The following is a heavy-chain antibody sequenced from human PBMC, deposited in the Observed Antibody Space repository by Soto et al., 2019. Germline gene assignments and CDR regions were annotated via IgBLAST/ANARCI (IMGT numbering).Heavy chain of an antibody. CDR3: ARPSSGDYYTLDY. CDR1: GNTFNTYD. Sequence: GASVKVSCKASGNTFNTYDINWVRQAPGQGLEWMGWMNPNSGNTGYAQKLQGRVTMTRNTSISTAYMELSSLRSEDTAVSYCARPSSGDYYTLDYWGQGTLVTVSS. J-gene: IGHJ4*02. V-gene: IGHV1-8*01. D-gene: IGHD2-21*02. CDR2: MNPNSGNT.